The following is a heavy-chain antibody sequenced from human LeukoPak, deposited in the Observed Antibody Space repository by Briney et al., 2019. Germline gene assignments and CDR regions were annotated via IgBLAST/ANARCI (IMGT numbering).Heavy chain of an antibody. V-gene: IGHV1-46*01. J-gene: IGHJ4*02. CDR2: INPIGGST. D-gene: IGHD4-17*01. CDR1: GYXFTSYY. Sequence: ASVKVSCKASGYXFTSYYMHWVRQAPGQGHEWMGIINPIGGSTRYAQKFQGRVTMTRDTSTSTVYMQLSSLRSEDTAVYYCAREDGDYTFSFDYWGQGTLVTVSS. CDR3: AREDGDYTFSFDY.